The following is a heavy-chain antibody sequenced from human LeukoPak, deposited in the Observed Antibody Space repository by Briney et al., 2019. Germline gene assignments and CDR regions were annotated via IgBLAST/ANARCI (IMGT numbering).Heavy chain of an antibody. Sequence: GGSLRLSCAAFGFTFSGYAMSWVRQAPGKGLEWVSGISGSAGSTYYADSAKGRFTISRDNSKNTLYLQMNSLRAEDTAVYYCAKDGLGRYPYYGMDVWGKGTTVTVSS. CDR3: AKDGLGRYPYYGMDV. CDR1: GFTFSGYA. D-gene: IGHD3-16*01. J-gene: IGHJ6*04. V-gene: IGHV3-23*01. CDR2: ISGSAGST.